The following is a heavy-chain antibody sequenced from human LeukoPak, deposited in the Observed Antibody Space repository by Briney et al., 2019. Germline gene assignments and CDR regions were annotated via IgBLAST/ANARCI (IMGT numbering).Heavy chain of an antibody. J-gene: IGHJ4*02. CDR3: AKVDGGAFDY. CDR2: ISWNSGSI. D-gene: IGHD3-10*01. CDR1: GFTFDDYA. V-gene: IGHV3-9*01. Sequence: GRSLRLSCAASGFTFDDYAMHWVRQAPGKGLEWVSGISWNSGSIGYADSVKGRFTISRDNAKNSLYLQMNSLRAEDTALYYGAKVDGGAFDYWGQGTLVTVSS.